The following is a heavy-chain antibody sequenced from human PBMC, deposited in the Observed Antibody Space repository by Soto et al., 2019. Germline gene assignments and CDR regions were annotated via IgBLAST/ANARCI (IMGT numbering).Heavy chain of an antibody. CDR2: ISYDGSNK. Sequence: QVQLVESGGGVVQPGRSLSLSCAASGFTFSSYGMHWVRQAPGKGLEWVAVISYDGSNKYYADSVKGRFTISRDNSKNTLYLQMNSLRAEDTAVYYCAKADSSGWYAAGDYFDYWGQGTLVTVSS. CDR3: AKADSSGWYAAGDYFDY. V-gene: IGHV3-30*18. CDR1: GFTFSSYG. J-gene: IGHJ4*02. D-gene: IGHD6-19*01.